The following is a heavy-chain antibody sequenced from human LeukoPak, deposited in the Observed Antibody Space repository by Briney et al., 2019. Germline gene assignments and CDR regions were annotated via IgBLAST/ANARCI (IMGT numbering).Heavy chain of an antibody. J-gene: IGHJ4*02. CDR2: ISGSGGKT. D-gene: IGHD3-22*01. CDR3: AKGISSGYPFDY. CDR1: GFTFSTYA. V-gene: IGHV3-23*01. Sequence: PGGSLRLSCAASGFTFSTYAMSWVRQAPGKGLEWVSAISGSGGKTYYADSVKGRFTISRDNSKNTLYLQMNSLRAEDTAVYYCAKGISSGYPFDYWGQGTLVTVSS.